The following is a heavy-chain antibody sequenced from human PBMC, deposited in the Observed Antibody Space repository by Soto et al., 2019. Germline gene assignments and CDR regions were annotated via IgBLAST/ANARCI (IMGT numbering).Heavy chain of an antibody. CDR3: ARSLLAVNAFDI. CDR1: GFTFSSYE. J-gene: IGHJ3*02. Sequence: GGSLRLSCAASGFTFSSYEMNWVRQAPGKGLEWVSYISSSGSTIYYADSVKGRFTISRDNAKNSLYLQMNSLRAEDTAVYYCARSLLAVNAFDIWGQGXMVTVSS. V-gene: IGHV3-48*03. D-gene: IGHD6-19*01. CDR2: ISSSGSTI.